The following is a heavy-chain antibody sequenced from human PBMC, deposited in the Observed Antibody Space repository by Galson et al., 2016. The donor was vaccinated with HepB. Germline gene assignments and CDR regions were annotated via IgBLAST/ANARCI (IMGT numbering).Heavy chain of an antibody. J-gene: IGHJ6*02. V-gene: IGHV1-46*01. D-gene: IGHD3-22*01. CDR1: GYKFTTYY. Sequence: SVKVSCKASGYKFTTYYIHWVRQAPGQGLEWMGIINPSGGRTTYAQNFQGRVTMTRDTSTSTVYMELNSLRSEDTAVYYCARDLGCDNTGHYRAKNDNYYGMDVWGQGTTVTVSS. CDR2: INPSGGRT. CDR3: ARDLGCDNTGHYRAKNDNYYGMDV.